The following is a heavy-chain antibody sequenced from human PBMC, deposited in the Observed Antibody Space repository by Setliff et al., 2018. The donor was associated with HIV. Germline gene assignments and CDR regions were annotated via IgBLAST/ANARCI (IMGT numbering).Heavy chain of an antibody. Sequence: SVKVSCKASGFTFTSSAMQWVRQARGQRLEWIGWIVVGSGNTNYAQKFQERVTITRDMSTSTAYMELSSLRSEDTAVYYCAADCSGGSCPEYFQHWGHGTLVTVSS. CDR1: GFTFTSSA. CDR3: AADCSGGSCPEYFQH. J-gene: IGHJ1*01. D-gene: IGHD2-15*01. V-gene: IGHV1-58*02. CDR2: IVVGSGNT.